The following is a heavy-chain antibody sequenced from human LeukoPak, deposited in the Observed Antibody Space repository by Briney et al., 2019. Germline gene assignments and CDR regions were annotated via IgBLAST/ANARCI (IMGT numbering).Heavy chain of an antibody. CDR2: IYSGGST. CDR3: ARGYCSSTSCRDDAFDI. V-gene: IGHV3-53*01. CDR1: GFTVSSNY. Sequence: GGSLRLSCAASGFTVSSNYMSWVRQAPGKGLEWVSVIYSGGSTYYADSVKGRFTISRDNSKNTLYLQMNSLRAEDTAVYYCARGYCSSTSCRDDAFDIWGQGTMVTVSS. D-gene: IGHD2-2*01. J-gene: IGHJ3*02.